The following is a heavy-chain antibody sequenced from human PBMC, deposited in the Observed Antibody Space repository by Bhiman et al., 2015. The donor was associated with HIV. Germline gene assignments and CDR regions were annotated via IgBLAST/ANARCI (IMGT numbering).Heavy chain of an antibody. CDR3: ARETATQWELLRYAFDI. J-gene: IGHJ3*02. CDR2: ISSSSTYI. Sequence: EVQLVESGGGLVKPGGSLRLSCAASGFTLSSYSINWVRQAPGRGLEWVSSISSSSTYIYYADSVKGRFTISRDNARNSLYLQMNSLRAEDTAVYYCARETATQWELLRYAFDIWGQGTMVTVSS. V-gene: IGHV3-21*01. D-gene: IGHD1-26*01. CDR1: GFTLSSYS.